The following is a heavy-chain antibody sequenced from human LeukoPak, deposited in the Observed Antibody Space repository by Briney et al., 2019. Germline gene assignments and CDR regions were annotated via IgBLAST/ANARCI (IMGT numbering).Heavy chain of an antibody. Sequence: SETLSLTCALCGESFSRCYWSWIPQPPGKGREWIRYINHSGSTNYNPSLKSRVTISVDTSKNQFSLKLSSVTAADTAVYYCARAQWSYGSGGFDCWGEGTLVTVSS. D-gene: IGHD3-10*01. CDR3: ARAQWSYGSGGFDC. CDR2: INHSGST. J-gene: IGHJ4*02. CDR1: GESFSRCY. V-gene: IGHV4-34*01.